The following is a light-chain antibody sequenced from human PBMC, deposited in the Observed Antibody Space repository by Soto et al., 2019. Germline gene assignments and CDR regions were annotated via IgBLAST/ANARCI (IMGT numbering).Light chain of an antibody. CDR2: GNS. V-gene: IGLV1-40*01. CDR3: QSYDSSLSGPFYV. Sequence: QPVLTQPPSVSGAPGQRGTISCTGSSSNIGAGYDVHWYQQLPGTAPQLLIYGNSNRPSGVPDRFSGSKSGTSASLAITGLQAEYEADYYCQSYDSSLSGPFYVFGTGTKVTVL. CDR1: SSNIGAGYD. J-gene: IGLJ1*01.